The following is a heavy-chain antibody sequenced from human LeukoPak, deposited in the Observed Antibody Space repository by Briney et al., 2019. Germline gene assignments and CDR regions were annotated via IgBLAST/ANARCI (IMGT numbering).Heavy chain of an antibody. V-gene: IGHV3-21*01. CDR3: ARVGKAVAATDWFDP. CDR1: GFTFSTYS. J-gene: IGHJ5*02. Sequence: GSLRLSCAASGFTFSTYSMNWVRQAPGKGLEWVSSISGSGTYTYYADSVKGRFTISRDNARNSLYLQMNSMRVEDTAVYYCARVGKAVAATDWFDPWGQGTLVTVSS. CDR2: ISGSGTYT. D-gene: IGHD6-19*01.